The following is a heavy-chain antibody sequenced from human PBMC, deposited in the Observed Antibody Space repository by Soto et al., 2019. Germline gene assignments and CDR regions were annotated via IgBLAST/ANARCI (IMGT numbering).Heavy chain of an antibody. Sequence: PSETLSLTCTVSGGSISSYYWSWIRQPPGKGLEWIGYIYYSGSINYNPSLKSRVTISADTSKNQFSLKLSSVTAADTAVYYCARRHYYDSSGYADALDIWGQGTSVTVSS. J-gene: IGHJ3*02. CDR2: IYYSGSI. CDR3: ARRHYYDSSGYADALDI. D-gene: IGHD3-22*01. V-gene: IGHV4-59*01. CDR1: GGSISSYY.